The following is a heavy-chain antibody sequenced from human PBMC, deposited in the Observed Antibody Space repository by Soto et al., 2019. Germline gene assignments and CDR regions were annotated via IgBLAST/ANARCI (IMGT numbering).Heavy chain of an antibody. V-gene: IGHV3-33*01. CDR1: GFTFSSYG. D-gene: IGHD6-19*01. J-gene: IGHJ4*02. CDR3: ARDRYSSGWYDLDY. CDR2: IWYDGSNK. Sequence: QVQLVESGGGVVQPGRSLRLSCAASGFTFSSYGMHWVRQAPGKGLEWVAVIWYDGSNKYYADSVKGRFTISRDNSENTRYLQLTSLRAEDTAVYYCARDRYSSGWYDLDYWGQGTLVNVSS.